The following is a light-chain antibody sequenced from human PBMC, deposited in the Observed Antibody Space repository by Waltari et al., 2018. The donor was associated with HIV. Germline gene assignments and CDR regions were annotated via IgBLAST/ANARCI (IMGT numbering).Light chain of an antibody. CDR1: SSNIGSNY. CDR3: ATWDDSLSGPV. V-gene: IGLV1-47*01. Sequence: QSVLTQPPSASGTPGQRVAISCSGSSSNIGSNYVYWYQQLPGTAPKVLIYRRNQRPSVVPDRFSGSKSGTSASLAISALRSEDGADYYCATWDDSLSGPVFGGGTKLTVL. J-gene: IGLJ3*02. CDR2: RRN.